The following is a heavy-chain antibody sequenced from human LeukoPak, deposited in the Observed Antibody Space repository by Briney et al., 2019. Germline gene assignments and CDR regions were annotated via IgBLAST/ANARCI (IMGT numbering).Heavy chain of an antibody. CDR1: GGSFSGYY. V-gene: IGHV4-34*01. CDR3: ARRPYIVVVVAASGSLDY. CDR2: INHSGST. J-gene: IGHJ4*02. D-gene: IGHD2-15*01. Sequence: SETLSLTCAVYGGSFSGYYWSWIRQPPGKGLEWIGEINHSGSTNYNPSLKSRVTISVDTSKNQFSLKLSSVTAVDTAVYYCARRPYIVVVVAASGSLDYWGQGTLVTVSS.